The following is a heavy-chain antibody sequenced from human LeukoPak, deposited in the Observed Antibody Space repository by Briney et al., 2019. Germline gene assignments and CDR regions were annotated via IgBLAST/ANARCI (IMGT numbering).Heavy chain of an antibody. V-gene: IGHV1-69*06. D-gene: IGHD2-2*01. Sequence: ASVKVSCKASGGTFSSYAISWVRQAPGQGLEWMGGIIPIFGTANYAQKFQGRVTITADKSTSTAYMELSSVRAEDTAVYYCARDRGDIVVVPAAIWFDPGGQGTLVTVSS. CDR3: ARDRGDIVVVPAAIWFDP. CDR1: GGTFSSYA. CDR2: IIPIFGTA. J-gene: IGHJ5*02.